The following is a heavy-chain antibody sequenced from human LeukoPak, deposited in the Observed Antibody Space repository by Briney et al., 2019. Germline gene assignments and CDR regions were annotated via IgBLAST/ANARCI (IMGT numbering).Heavy chain of an antibody. V-gene: IGHV1-2*02. CDR2: IIPVADIT. J-gene: IGHJ4*02. D-gene: IGHD5-24*01. Sequence: ASVKVSCKASGYTFTGYYMHWVRQAPGQGLEWMGRIIPVADITNYPQNFQGRVTFTADKSTTTVHMELCSLKSEDTAVYYCARVRDGYSYFVYWGQGTLVTVFS. CDR3: ARVRDGYSYFVY. CDR1: GYTFTGYY.